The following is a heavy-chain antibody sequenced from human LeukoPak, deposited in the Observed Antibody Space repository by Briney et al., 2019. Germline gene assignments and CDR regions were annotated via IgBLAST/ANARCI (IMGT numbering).Heavy chain of an antibody. CDR2: IISILGIA. CDR3: ARGRYSSGWYYFDY. J-gene: IGHJ4*02. Sequence: SVKVSCKASGGTFSSYTISWVRQAPGQGLEWMGRIISILGIANYAQKFQGRVTITADKSTSTAYMELSSLRSEDTAVYYCARGRYSSGWYYFDYWGQGTLVTVSS. D-gene: IGHD6-19*01. V-gene: IGHV1-69*02. CDR1: GGTFSSYT.